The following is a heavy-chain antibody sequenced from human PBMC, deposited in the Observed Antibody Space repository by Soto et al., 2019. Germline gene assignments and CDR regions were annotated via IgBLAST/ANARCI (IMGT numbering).Heavy chain of an antibody. CDR3: AHRLSTIIVGGVFFDY. Sequence: QITLKESGPTLVEPTQTLTLTCTFSGFSLSTSGVGVAWIRQPPGKALEWLALIYWDDDKRYSPSLKSRLTITTETSKNQVVLTMTNMDPADTATYYCAHRLSTIIVGGVFFDYWGQGTLGTVSS. J-gene: IGHJ4*02. D-gene: IGHD3-22*01. CDR2: IYWDDDK. V-gene: IGHV2-5*02. CDR1: GFSLSTSGVG.